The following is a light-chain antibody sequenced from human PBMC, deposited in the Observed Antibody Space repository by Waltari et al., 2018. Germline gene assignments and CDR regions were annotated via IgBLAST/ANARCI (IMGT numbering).Light chain of an antibody. CDR1: SSTIGTVSD. V-gene: IGLV1-40*01. J-gene: IGLJ3*02. CDR2: GNN. CDR3: QSYDTSLSGWV. Sequence: QSVLTQPPSVSGAPGQRVTISCTGSSSTIGTVSDVPWYQQLPGTAPKLLIYGNNNRPSGVPDRFSGSKSGTSASLTITGLQAEDEADYYCQSYDTSLSGWVFGGGTKLTVL.